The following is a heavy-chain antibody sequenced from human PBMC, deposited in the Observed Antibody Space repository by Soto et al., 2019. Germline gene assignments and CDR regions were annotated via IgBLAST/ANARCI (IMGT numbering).Heavy chain of an antibody. CDR2: IYYDVSNK. CDR1: GFIFSNYA. D-gene: IGHD6-6*01. J-gene: IGHJ4*02. CDR3: ARDRYSSSPGGRVDQ. V-gene: IGHV3-30*04. Sequence: QVQLVEYGGGVVQPGRSLRLSCAASGFIFSNYAMHWVRQAPGKGMEWVAIIYYDVSNKDYTDSVKGRFTISRDNSKNTLYMQMNSLRAEDTAVYYCARDRYSSSPGGRVDQWGQGNLVTVS.